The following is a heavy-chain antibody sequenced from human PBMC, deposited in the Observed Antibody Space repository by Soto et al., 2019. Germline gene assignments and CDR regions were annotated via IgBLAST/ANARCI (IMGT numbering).Heavy chain of an antibody. CDR1: GGSISSYY. CDR2: IYYSGST. CDR3: ARALPQQLGYYYYMDV. V-gene: IGHV4-59*01. J-gene: IGHJ6*03. D-gene: IGHD6-13*01. Sequence: SETLSLTCTVSGGSISSYYWSWIRQPPGKGLEWIGYIYYSGSTNYNPSLKSRVTISVDTSKNQFSLKLSSVTAADTAVYYCARALPQQLGYYYYMDVWGKGTTVTVSS.